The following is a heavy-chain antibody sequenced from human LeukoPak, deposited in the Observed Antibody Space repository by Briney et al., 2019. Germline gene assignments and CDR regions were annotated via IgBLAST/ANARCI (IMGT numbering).Heavy chain of an antibody. V-gene: IGHV4-34*01. CDR1: GGSFSGYY. J-gene: IGHJ4*02. CDR3: ARGRTPYYYDSRGYKYYFDY. Sequence: SETLSLTCAVYGGSFSGYYWSWIRQPPGKGLEWIGEINHSESTNYNPSLKSRVTISVDTSKNQFSLKLSSVTAAETAVYYCARGRTPYYYDSRGYKYYFDYWGQGTLVTVSS. D-gene: IGHD3-22*01. CDR2: INHSEST.